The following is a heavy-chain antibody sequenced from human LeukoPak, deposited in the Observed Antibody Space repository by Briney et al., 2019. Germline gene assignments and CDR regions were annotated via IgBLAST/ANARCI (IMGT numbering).Heavy chain of an antibody. CDR2: IHPNSGDT. Sequence: ASVKVSCKASGYTFIGYYMHWVRQAPGQRLEWMGWIHPNSGDTNYAQSFQGRGTMTRDTSISTAYMELSRLRSNDTAVYYCAIHTGTNSFFDFWGQGTLVTVSS. D-gene: IGHD4-17*01. V-gene: IGHV1-2*02. J-gene: IGHJ4*02. CDR1: GYTFIGYY. CDR3: AIHTGTNSFFDF.